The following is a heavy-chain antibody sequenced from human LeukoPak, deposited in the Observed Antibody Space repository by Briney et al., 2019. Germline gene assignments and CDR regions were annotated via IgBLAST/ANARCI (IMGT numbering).Heavy chain of an antibody. J-gene: IGHJ4*02. Sequence: GSLRLSCAASGFTFSNAWMSWARQPPGKGLEWIGEINHSGSTNYNPSLKSRVTISVDTSKNQFPLKLSSVTAADTAVYYCAQNYYDSSGYYYPGYWGQGTLVTVSS. CDR2: INHSGST. V-gene: IGHV4-34*08. CDR1: GFTFSNAW. CDR3: AQNYYDSSGYYYPGY. D-gene: IGHD3-22*01.